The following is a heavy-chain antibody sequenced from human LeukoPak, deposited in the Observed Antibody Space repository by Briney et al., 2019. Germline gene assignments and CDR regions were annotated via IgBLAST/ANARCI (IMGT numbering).Heavy chain of an antibody. Sequence: SETLSLTCAVYGGSLSGHYWSWICQPPGKGLEWIGEINHPGSTNYSPSLKSRVTISVDTSKNQFSLKLSSVTAADTAVYYCARLQDYYMDVWGKGTTVTVSS. CDR2: INHPGST. CDR3: ARLQDYYMDV. CDR1: GGSLSGHY. V-gene: IGHV4-34*01. J-gene: IGHJ6*03.